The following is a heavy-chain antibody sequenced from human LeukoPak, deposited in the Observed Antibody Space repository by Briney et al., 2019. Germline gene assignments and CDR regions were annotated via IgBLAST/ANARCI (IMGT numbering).Heavy chain of an antibody. D-gene: IGHD3-3*01. J-gene: IGHJ4*02. V-gene: IGHV4-34*01. CDR1: GGSFSGYY. CDR3: ERDYDFWSGIFDY. CDR2: INHSGGT. Sequence: PSETLSLTCAVSGGSFSGYYWSWSRQPPGGGLEWIGEINHSGGTNYNPSLNRRVTMSVDTSKNQFSLKLSSVTAAYTAVYYCERDYDFWSGIFDYWGQGTLVTVSS.